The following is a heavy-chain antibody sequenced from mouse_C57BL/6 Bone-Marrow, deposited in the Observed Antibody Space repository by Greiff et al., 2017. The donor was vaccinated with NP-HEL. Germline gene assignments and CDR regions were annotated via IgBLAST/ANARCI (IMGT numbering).Heavy chain of an antibody. J-gene: IGHJ4*01. CDR3: ARGCAMDY. Sequence: EVQLQQSGPELVKPGASVKISCKASGYTFTDYYMNWVKQSHGKSLEWIGDINPNNGGTSYNQKFKGKATLTVDKSSSTAYMELRSLTSEDSAVYYCARGCAMDYWGQGTSVTVSS. CDR1: GYTFTDYY. CDR2: INPNNGGT. V-gene: IGHV1-26*01.